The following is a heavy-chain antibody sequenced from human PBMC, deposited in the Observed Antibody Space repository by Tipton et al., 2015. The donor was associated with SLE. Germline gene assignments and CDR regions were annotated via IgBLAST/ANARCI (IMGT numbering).Heavy chain of an antibody. CDR1: GAAISAYY. V-gene: IGHV4-59*01. D-gene: IGHD3-16*01. CDR2: IHHSGST. CDR3: ARDQVGVGDFDY. J-gene: IGHJ4*02. Sequence: TLSLTCTVSGAAISAYYWSWIRQPPGKGLEWIGYIHHSGSTNYNPSLQSRVTISRDPSKNQFSLKLISATAADTAVYYFARDQVGVGDFDYWSQGTLVTVSS.